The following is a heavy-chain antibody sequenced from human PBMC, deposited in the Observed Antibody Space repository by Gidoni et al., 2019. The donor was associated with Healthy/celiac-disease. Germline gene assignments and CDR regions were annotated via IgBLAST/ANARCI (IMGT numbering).Heavy chain of an antibody. D-gene: IGHD3-22*01. Sequence: EVQLLESGGGLVQPGWSLRLPCASSGFTFSRYDMSWVRQAPGKGLEWVSAISGSGGSTYYADSVKSRLTISRDNYKNTLYLQMNSLRAEDTAVYYCAKAPTYYYDRDWFDPWGQGTLVTVSS. CDR3: AKAPTYYYDRDWFDP. CDR1: GFTFSRYD. CDR2: ISGSGGST. V-gene: IGHV3-23*01. J-gene: IGHJ5*02.